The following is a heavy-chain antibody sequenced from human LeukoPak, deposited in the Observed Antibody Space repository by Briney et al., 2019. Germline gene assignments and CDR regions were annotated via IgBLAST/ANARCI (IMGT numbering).Heavy chain of an antibody. CDR3: ERDTEMAKIALAIDI. Sequence: SVKVSCKASGGTFISYAISWVRQAPGQGLEWMGGIIPIFGTANYAQKFQGRVTITADESTSTASMELSSLRSEDTAVYYCERDTEMAKIALAIDIWGKGTMVTV. V-gene: IGHV1-69*13. CDR1: GGTFISYA. CDR2: IIPIFGTA. J-gene: IGHJ3*02. D-gene: IGHD5-24*01.